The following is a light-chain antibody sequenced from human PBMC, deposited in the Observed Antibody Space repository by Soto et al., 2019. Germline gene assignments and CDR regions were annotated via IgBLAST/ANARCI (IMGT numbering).Light chain of an antibody. J-gene: IGLJ2*01. CDR3: GAWDDSLSGVV. CDR2: RNN. V-gene: IGLV1-47*01. Sequence: QSVLTQPPSASGTPGQRVTISCSGSRSNIGTNYVYWYRQLPGTAPKLLIYRNNRRPSGVPDRFSGSKSGTSASLAISGLRSEDEADYYCGAWDDSLSGVVFGGGTKLTVL. CDR1: RSNIGTNY.